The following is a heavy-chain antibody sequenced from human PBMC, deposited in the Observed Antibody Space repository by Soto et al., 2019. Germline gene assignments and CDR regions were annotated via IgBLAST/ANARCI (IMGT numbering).Heavy chain of an antibody. Sequence: QVQLVQSGAEVKKPGASVKVSCKASGYTFSSYAMHWVRQAPGQRLEWMGWINAGNGNTKYSQKFQGRVTITRDTSASTAYMELSSLRSEDTAVYYCARGPNPYYFDYWGQGTLVTVSS. J-gene: IGHJ4*02. V-gene: IGHV1-3*01. CDR1: GYTFSSYA. CDR3: ARGPNPYYFDY. CDR2: INAGNGNT.